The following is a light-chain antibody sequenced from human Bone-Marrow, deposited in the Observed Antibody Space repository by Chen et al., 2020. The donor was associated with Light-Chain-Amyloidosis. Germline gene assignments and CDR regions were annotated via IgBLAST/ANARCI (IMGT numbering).Light chain of an antibody. Sequence: EIVMTQSPDILSVSPGERATLSCRASQSIYTNLVWYQQKTGQAPTLLIYGASTRATGIPARFSGSGSETEFNLTISSLQSEDFAVYQCQQFNNWPETSGQGTRLEIK. V-gene: IGKV3-15*01. J-gene: IGKJ5*01. CDR2: GAS. CDR3: QQFNNWPET. CDR1: QSIYTN.